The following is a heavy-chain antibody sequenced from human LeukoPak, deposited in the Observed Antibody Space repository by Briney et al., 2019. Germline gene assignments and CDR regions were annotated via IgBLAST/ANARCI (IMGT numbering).Heavy chain of an antibody. CDR3: AKARYCSSTSCYWDY. D-gene: IGHD2-2*01. CDR1: GFTFDDYA. Sequence: SLRLSWAAPGFTFDDYAMHWVRPAPGKGLEWVSGFRWNSCSIRYAVSVKGRFTISRHNHKNSVYLKMNSLRAEDMAMDYCAKARYCSSTSCYWDYWGQGTLVTVSS. CDR2: FRWNSCSI. J-gene: IGHJ4*02. V-gene: IGHV3-9*03.